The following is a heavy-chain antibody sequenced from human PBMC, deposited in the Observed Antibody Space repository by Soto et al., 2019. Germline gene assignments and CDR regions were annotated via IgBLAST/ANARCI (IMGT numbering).Heavy chain of an antibody. J-gene: IGHJ3*02. D-gene: IGHD2-2*01. Sequence: EVQLLESGGGLVQPGGSLRLSCAASGLTFSSYAMSWVRQAPGKGLXWDFVITASGDTTYYADSVKRRFTIYRDNSKSTMYLQMNSLRAEDTAVYYCAKVRPLRDCTRTSCLGAFDIWGQGTMVTVSS. CDR3: AKVRPLRDCTRTSCLGAFDI. CDR1: GLTFSSYA. V-gene: IGHV3-23*01. CDR2: ITASGDTT.